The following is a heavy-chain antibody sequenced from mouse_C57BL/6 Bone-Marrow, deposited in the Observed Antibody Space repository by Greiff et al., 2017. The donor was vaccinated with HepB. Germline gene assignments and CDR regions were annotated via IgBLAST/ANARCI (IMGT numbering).Heavy chain of an antibody. Sequence: EVNVVESGGDLVKPGGSLKLSCAASGFTFSSYGMSWVRQTPDKRLEWVATISSGGSYTYYPDSVKGRFTISRDNAKNTLYLQMSSLKSEDTAMYYCDPVYAMDYWGQGTSVTVSS. V-gene: IGHV5-6*01. CDR2: ISSGGSYT. CDR1: GFTFSSYG. CDR3: DPVYAMDY. J-gene: IGHJ4*01.